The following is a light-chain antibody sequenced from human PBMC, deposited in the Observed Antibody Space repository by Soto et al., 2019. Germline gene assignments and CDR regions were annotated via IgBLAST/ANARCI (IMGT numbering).Light chain of an antibody. V-gene: IGKV3-20*01. J-gene: IGKJ1*01. CDR1: QSVSSTY. CDR3: QQFATSPWA. CDR2: GTS. Sequence: EIVLAQSPGTPSLSPGERATLSCSASQSVSSTYLAWYQQKPGQAPRLIIYGTSRRATGIPDRFSGSGSGTDFTLSISRLQPEDVAVYYRQQFATSPWALGQGTKVDIK.